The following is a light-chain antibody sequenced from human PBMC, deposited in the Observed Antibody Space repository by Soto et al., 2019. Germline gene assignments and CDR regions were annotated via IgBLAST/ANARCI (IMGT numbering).Light chain of an antibody. Sequence: QSALTQPPSASGSPGQSVTISCTVTSSDVGGYNYVSWYQQHPGKAPKLMIYEVSKRPSGVPDRFSGSKSGNTASLTVSGLQAEDEADYYCSSYAGSNNSVFGTGTKLTVL. CDR1: SSDVGGYNY. CDR3: SSYAGSNNSV. V-gene: IGLV2-8*01. J-gene: IGLJ1*01. CDR2: EVS.